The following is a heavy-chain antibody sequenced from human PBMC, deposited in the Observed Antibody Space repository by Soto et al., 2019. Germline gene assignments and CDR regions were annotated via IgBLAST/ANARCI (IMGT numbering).Heavy chain of an antibody. V-gene: IGHV1-46*01. CDR3: ARVEGYCSGGSCYSPLFYYYYYGMDV. D-gene: IGHD2-15*01. J-gene: IGHJ6*02. Sequence: ASVKVSCKASGYTFTSYYMHWVRQAPGQGLEWMGIINPSGGSTRYAQKFQGRVTMTRDTSTSTVYMELSSLRSEDTAVYYCARVEGYCSGGSCYSPLFYYYYYGMDVWGQGTTVTVSS. CDR1: GYTFTSYY. CDR2: INPSGGST.